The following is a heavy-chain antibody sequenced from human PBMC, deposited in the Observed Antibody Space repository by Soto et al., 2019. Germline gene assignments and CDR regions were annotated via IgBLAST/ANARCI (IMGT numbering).Heavy chain of an antibody. Sequence: PSETLSLTCTVSGGSISSYYWSWIRQPPGKGLEWIGYIYYSGSTNYNPSLKSRVTISVDTSKNQFSLKLSSVTAADTAVYYCARALIAVAPNFDYWGQRTLVTVSS. CDR3: ARALIAVAPNFDY. CDR1: GGSISSYY. CDR2: IYYSGST. V-gene: IGHV4-59*01. D-gene: IGHD6-19*01. J-gene: IGHJ4*02.